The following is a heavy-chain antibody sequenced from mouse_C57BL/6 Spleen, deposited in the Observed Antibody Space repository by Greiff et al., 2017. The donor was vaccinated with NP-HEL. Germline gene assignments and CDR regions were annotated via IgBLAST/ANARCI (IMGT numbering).Heavy chain of an antibody. D-gene: IGHD1-2*01. Sequence: VQLKESGAELAKPGASVKLSCKASGYTFTSYWMHWVKQRPGQGLEWIGYINPSSGYTKYNQKFKDKATLTADKSSSTAYMQLSSLTYEDSAVYYCARSITTALLRFDVWGTGTTVTVSS. CDR2: INPSSGYT. CDR1: GYTFTSYW. V-gene: IGHV1-7*01. CDR3: ARSITTALLRFDV. J-gene: IGHJ1*03.